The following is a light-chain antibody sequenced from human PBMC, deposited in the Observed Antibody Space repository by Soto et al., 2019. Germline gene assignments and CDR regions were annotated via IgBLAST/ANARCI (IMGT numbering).Light chain of an antibody. CDR2: EVY. CDR1: SSDVGGYIY. V-gene: IGLV2-8*01. Sequence: QSALTQPPSASGSPGQSVTISCTGTSSDVGGYIYVSWYQHHPDKAPKLIIYEVYKRPSGVPDRFSGSKSGNTASLTVSGLQAEDEAEYYCSSYAASDSFVVFGGGTKLTVL. CDR3: SSYAASDSFVV. J-gene: IGLJ2*01.